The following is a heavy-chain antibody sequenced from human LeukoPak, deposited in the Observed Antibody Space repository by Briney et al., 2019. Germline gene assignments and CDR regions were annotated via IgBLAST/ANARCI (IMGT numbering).Heavy chain of an antibody. D-gene: IGHD5-12*01. CDR2: INWDGGST. CDR3: ARANSGYDQINPIDY. V-gene: IGHV3-20*04. J-gene: IGHJ4*02. Sequence: GGSLRLSCAASGFTFDDYGMSWVRQAPGKGLEWVSGINWDGGSTGYADSVKGRFTISRDNAKNSLYLQMNSLRAEDTAVYYCARANSGYDQINPIDYWGQGTLVTVSS. CDR1: GFTFDDYG.